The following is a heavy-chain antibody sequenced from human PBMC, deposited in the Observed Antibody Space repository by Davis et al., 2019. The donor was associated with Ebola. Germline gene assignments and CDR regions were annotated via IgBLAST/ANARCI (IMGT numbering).Heavy chain of an antibody. J-gene: IGHJ4*02. D-gene: IGHD3-10*01. CDR1: GFTFSSYA. V-gene: IGHV3-64D*08. Sequence: GESLKISCAASGFTFSSYAMHWVRQAPGKGLEYVSAISSNGGNTYYADSVKGRFTISRDNSKNTLYLQMSSLRAEDTAVYYCVKGVTMVRGPLDYWGQGTLVTVSS. CDR3: VKGVTMVRGPLDY. CDR2: ISSNGGNT.